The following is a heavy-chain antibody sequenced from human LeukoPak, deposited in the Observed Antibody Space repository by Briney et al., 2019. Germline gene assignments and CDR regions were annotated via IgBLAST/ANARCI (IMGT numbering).Heavy chain of an antibody. CDR1: GYTFTSYG. CDR3: ARDPSPAYYYGSSGSWGYFDY. CDR2: ISAYNGNT. D-gene: IGHD3-22*01. Sequence: GASVKVSCKASGYTFTSYGISWVRQAPGQGLEWMGWISAYNGNTNYAQKLQGRVTMTTDTSTSTAYMELRSLRSDDTAVYYCARDPSPAYYYGSSGSWGYFDYWGQGTLVTVSS. J-gene: IGHJ4*02. V-gene: IGHV1-18*01.